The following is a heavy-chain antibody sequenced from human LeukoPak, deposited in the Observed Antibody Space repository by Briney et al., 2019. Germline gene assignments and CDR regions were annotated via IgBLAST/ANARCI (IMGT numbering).Heavy chain of an antibody. CDR1: GYSISSSHW. V-gene: IGHV4-28*01. Sequence: PSDTLSLTCAVSGYSISSSHWWGWIRQPPGKGLEWIGYIYYSGSTYYNPSLKSRVTMSVDTSKNQFSLKLSSVTAVDTAVYYCARTVSRGDSFFDYWGQGTLVTVSS. D-gene: IGHD2-15*01. CDR3: ARTVSRGDSFFDY. J-gene: IGHJ4*02. CDR2: IYYSGST.